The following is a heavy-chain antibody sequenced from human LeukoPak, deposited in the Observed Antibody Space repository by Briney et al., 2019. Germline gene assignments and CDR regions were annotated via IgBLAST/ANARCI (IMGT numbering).Heavy chain of an antibody. CDR2: IKEDASEK. J-gene: IGHJ4*02. CDR1: GFTFSSYW. V-gene: IGHV3-7*01. CDR3: ARDPTMIPYYFDY. D-gene: IGHD3-22*01. Sequence: GGSLRLSCAASGFTFSSYWMSWVRQAPGKGLEWVANIKEDASEKNHADSVKGRFTISRDNAKNSLYLQMNSLRAEDTAVYYCARDPTMIPYYFDYWGQGTLVTVSS.